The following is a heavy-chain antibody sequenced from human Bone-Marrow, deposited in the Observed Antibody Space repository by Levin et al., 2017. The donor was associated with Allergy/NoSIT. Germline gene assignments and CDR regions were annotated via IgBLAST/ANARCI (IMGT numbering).Heavy chain of an antibody. CDR1: GYSISSGFY. CDR3: AGSLGGACGSGCYKFDY. J-gene: IGHJ4*01. CDR2: VSHRGIS. Sequence: ASETLSLTCTVSGYSISSGFYWGWIRQSPGKGLEWIGSVSHRGISYYNPSLKSRVTVSIDTSKNQFSLNLNFVTAADTAVYYCAGSLGGACGSGCYKFDYWGRGSLVTVSS. D-gene: IGHD3-10*01. V-gene: IGHV4-38-2*02.